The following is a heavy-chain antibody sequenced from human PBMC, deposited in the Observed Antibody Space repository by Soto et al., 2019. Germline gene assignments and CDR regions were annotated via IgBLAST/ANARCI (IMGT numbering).Heavy chain of an antibody. CDR2: IYSGGST. J-gene: IGHJ4*02. V-gene: IGHV3-66*01. CDR1: GFTFSSHW. Sequence: GGSLRLSCAASGFTFSSHWMHWVRQAPGKGLVWVSVIYSGGSTYYADSVKGRFTIPRDNSKNTLYLQMNSLRAEDTAVYYCARDPAYYFDYWGQGTLVTVSS. CDR3: ARDPAYYFDY.